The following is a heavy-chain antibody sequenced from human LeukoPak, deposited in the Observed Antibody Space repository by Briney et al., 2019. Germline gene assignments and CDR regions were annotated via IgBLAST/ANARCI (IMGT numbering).Heavy chain of an antibody. V-gene: IGHV4-59*12. Sequence: SETLSLTCTVSGGSISSYYWSWIRQPPGKGLEWIGYIYYSGSTNYNPSLKSRLTISADTSKNQFSLKLSSVTAADTAVYYCARGYCSGGSCYSARHWGQGTLVTVSS. CDR2: IYYSGST. CDR1: GGSISSYY. J-gene: IGHJ4*02. CDR3: ARGYCSGGSCYSARH. D-gene: IGHD2-15*01.